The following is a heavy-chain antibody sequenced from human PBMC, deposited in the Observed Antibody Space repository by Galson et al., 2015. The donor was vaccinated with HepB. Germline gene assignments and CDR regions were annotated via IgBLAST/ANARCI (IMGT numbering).Heavy chain of an antibody. CDR2: TWYDGTDK. V-gene: IGHV3-33*06. CDR3: VKDRGVGSAWHVLEH. J-gene: IGHJ4*02. CDR1: GFNFGSYG. D-gene: IGHD3-10*02. Sequence: SLRLSCAASGFNFGSYGMHWVRQAPGKGLEWVAVTWYDGTDKKYAESVKGRFTISRDNSKNTLYLQMNSVRVEDTAVYYCVKDRGVGSAWHVLEHWGQGALVTVSS.